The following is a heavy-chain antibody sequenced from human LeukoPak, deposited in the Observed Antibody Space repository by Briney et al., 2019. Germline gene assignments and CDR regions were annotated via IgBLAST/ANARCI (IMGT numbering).Heavy chain of an antibody. CDR3: ARLPLPTSRNVDY. J-gene: IGHJ4*02. Sequence: ASVKVSCKTSGYTFTGYYMHWVRQAPGQGLEWMGWISAYNGNTNYAQKLQGRVTMTTDTPTSTAYMELRSLRSDDTAVYYCARLPLPTSRNVDYWGQGTLVTVSS. CDR1: GYTFTGYY. V-gene: IGHV1-18*04. CDR2: ISAYNGNT.